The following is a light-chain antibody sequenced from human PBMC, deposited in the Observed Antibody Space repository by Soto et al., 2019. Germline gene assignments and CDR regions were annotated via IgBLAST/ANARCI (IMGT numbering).Light chain of an antibody. CDR2: AAS. Sequence: TQSPSSLSASVGDRVTITCRASQGIDSYLTWYQQKPGQAPKLLIYAASTLQSGVPSRFTGSGSGTDFTLTISSLQPEDFATYFCQQSYTTPITFGQGTRLEIK. CDR3: QQSYTTPIT. CDR1: QGIDSY. J-gene: IGKJ5*01. V-gene: IGKV1-39*01.